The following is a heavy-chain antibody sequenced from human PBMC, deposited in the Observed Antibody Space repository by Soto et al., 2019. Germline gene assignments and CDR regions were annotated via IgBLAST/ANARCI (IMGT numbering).Heavy chain of an antibody. CDR3: AKDLATTMMNYYGMDV. J-gene: IGHJ6*02. CDR1: GFTFDDYA. V-gene: IGHV3-9*01. Sequence: PGGSLRLSCAASGFTFDDYAMHWVRQAPGKGLEWVSGISWNSGSIGYADSVKGRFTISRDNAKNSLYLQMNSLRAEDTALYYCAKDLATTMMNYYGMDVWGQGTTVTVSS. D-gene: IGHD3-22*01. CDR2: ISWNSGSI.